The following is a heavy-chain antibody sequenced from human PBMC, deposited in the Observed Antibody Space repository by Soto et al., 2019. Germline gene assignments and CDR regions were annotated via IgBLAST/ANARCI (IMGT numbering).Heavy chain of an antibody. V-gene: IGHV3-23*01. CDR3: AKGARGCGGDCYIDY. J-gene: IGHJ4*02. CDR1: GFTFSSYA. D-gene: IGHD2-21*02. Sequence: EVQLLESGGGLVQPGGSLSLSCAASGFTFSSYAMSWVRQAPGKGLEWVSAISGSGGSTYYEDSVKGRFTISRDNYKNTLYLQMNSLRAEGTAVYYCAKGARGCGGDCYIDYWGQGTLVTGSS. CDR2: ISGSGGST.